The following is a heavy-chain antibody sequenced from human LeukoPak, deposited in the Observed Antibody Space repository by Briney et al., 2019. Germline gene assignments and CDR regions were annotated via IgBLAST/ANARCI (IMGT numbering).Heavy chain of an antibody. V-gene: IGHV3-7*01. CDR3: ARDSRRNDYGDYGDAFDI. D-gene: IGHD4-17*01. CDR1: GFTFSSYW. CDR2: IKQDGSEK. J-gene: IGHJ3*02. Sequence: QAGGSLRLSCAASGFTFSSYWMSWVRQAPGKGLEWVANIKQDGSEKYYVDSVKGRFTISRDNAKNSLYLQMNSLRAEDTAVYYCARDSRRNDYGDYGDAFDIWGQGTMVTVSS.